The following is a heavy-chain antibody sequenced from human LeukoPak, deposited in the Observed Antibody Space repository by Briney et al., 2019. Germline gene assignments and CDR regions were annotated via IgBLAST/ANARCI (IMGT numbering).Heavy chain of an antibody. J-gene: IGHJ4*02. CDR1: GYTLTELS. Sequence: ASVKVSCKVSGYTLTELSMHWMRQAPGKGLEWMGGFDPEDGETIYAQKFQGRVTMTEDTSTDTAYMELSSLRSEDTAVYYCATDLFMITSADYWGQGTLVTVSS. D-gene: IGHD3-16*01. V-gene: IGHV1-24*01. CDR3: ATDLFMITSADY. CDR2: FDPEDGET.